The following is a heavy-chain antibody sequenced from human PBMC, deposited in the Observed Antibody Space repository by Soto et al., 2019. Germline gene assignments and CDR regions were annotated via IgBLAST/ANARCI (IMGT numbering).Heavy chain of an antibody. V-gene: IGHV4-30-4*01. Sequence: SETLSLTCTASGGSISSDYYWSWIRQPPGKGLEWIGYINYSGSTHYNPSLKSRVTISVDTSKNQFSLKLSSMTAADTAVYYCAKDTVINYYYCGMDVWGQGTTVTVSS. CDR3: AKDTVINYYYCGMDV. CDR1: GGSISSDYY. J-gene: IGHJ6*02. CDR2: INYSGST. D-gene: IGHD4-17*01.